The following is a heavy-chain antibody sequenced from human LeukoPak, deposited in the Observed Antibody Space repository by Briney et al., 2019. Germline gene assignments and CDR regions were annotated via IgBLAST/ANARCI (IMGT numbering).Heavy chain of an antibody. J-gene: IGHJ5*02. CDR1: GYTFTKYY. D-gene: IGHD3-3*01. CDR3: ARHDFDLPMIYSFFVH. V-gene: IGHV1-46*01. CDR2: MHPTGDST. Sequence: ASVKVSCKASGYTFTKYYMNWVRQAPGQGLEWMGIMHPTGDSTKYAQKFQGRVTLTRDTSTGTFYMELSSLTSEDTAVYYCARHDFDLPMIYSFFVHWGQGTLVTVSS.